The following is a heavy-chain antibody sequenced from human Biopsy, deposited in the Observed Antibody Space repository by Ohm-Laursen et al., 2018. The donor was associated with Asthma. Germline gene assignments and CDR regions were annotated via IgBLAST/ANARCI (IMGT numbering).Heavy chain of an antibody. J-gene: IGHJ4*02. Sequence: SSVKVSCKASGGTFSSYAISWVRQAPGQGLEWMGGFIPIFGTANYAQKFQGRVTIPADESTSTAYMELTSLRSEDTAVYYCARAGALIVGATMGYWGQGTLVTVSS. CDR3: ARAGALIVGATMGY. D-gene: IGHD1-26*01. V-gene: IGHV1-69*01. CDR1: GGTFSSYA. CDR2: FIPIFGTA.